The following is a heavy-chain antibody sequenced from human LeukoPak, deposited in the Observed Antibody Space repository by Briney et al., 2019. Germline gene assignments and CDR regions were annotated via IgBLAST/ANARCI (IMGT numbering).Heavy chain of an antibody. J-gene: IGHJ6*02. V-gene: IGHV1-69*04. CDR3: ASGFPTYDSSGYAPGLYGMDV. D-gene: IGHD3-22*01. Sequence: ASVKVSCRASGGTFSSYAISWVRQAPGQGLEWMGRIIPILGIANYAQKFQGRVTITADKSTSTAYMELSSLRSEDTAVYYCASGFPTYDSSGYAPGLYGMDVWGQGTTVTVSS. CDR1: GGTFSSYA. CDR2: IIPILGIA.